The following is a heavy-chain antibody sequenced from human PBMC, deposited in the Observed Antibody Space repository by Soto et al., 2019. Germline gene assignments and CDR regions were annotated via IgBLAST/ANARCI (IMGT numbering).Heavy chain of an antibody. CDR2: INHSGST. J-gene: IGHJ5*02. Sequence: PSETLSLTCAVYGGSFSGYYWSWIRQPPGKGLEWIGEINHSGSTNYNPSLKSRVTISVDTSKNQFSLKLSSVTAADTAVYYCARAIVLMVWNWFDPWGQGTLVTVSS. CDR3: ARAIVLMVWNWFDP. V-gene: IGHV4-34*01. CDR1: GGSFSGYY. D-gene: IGHD2-8*01.